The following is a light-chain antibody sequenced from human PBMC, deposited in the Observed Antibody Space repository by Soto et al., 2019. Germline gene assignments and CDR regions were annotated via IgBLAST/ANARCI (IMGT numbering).Light chain of an antibody. V-gene: IGKV1-27*01. CDR1: QGISNF. CDR3: QKDSSVIT. CDR2: AAS. Sequence: DIQMTQSPPSLSASVGDRVTITCRASQGISNFLAWYQQKPGKVPKLLISAASTLQSGVQSRFSGSGSGTDFTLTITSLQPEDVATYYCQKDSSVITFGQGTRLEI. J-gene: IGKJ5*01.